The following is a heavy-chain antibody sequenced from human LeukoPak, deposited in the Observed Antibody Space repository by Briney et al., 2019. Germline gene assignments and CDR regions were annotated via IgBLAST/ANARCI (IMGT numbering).Heavy chain of an antibody. CDR3: ARGRDIVVVPAAMEDWFDP. J-gene: IGHJ5*02. V-gene: IGHV1-18*01. CDR1: GYTFTSYC. Sequence: GASVKVSCKASGYTFTSYCISWVRQAPGQGLEWMGWISAYNGNTTYAQKLQGRLTITTDTSTSTAYMELRSLRSDDTAVYYCARGRDIVVVPAAMEDWFDPWGQGILVTVSS. CDR2: ISAYNGNT. D-gene: IGHD2-2*01.